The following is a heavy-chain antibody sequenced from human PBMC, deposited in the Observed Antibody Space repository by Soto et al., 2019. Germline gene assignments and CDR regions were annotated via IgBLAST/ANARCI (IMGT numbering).Heavy chain of an antibody. D-gene: IGHD3-9*01. CDR1: GFTFSSYA. CDR3: AKDLTKTRNSYWGTNYYYYGMDV. CDR2: ISGSGGST. V-gene: IGHV3-23*01. J-gene: IGHJ6*02. Sequence: EVQLLESGGGLVQPGGSLRLSCAASGFTFSSYAMSWVRQAPGKGLEWVSAISGSGGSTYYADSVKGRFTISRDNSKNTLYLQMNSLRAEDTAVYYCAKDLTKTRNSYWGTNYYYYGMDVWGQGTTVTVSS.